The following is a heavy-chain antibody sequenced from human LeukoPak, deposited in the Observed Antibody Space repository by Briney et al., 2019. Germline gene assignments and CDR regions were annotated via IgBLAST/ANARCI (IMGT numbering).Heavy chain of an antibody. CDR2: IYDSGNT. D-gene: IGHD3-10*01. CDR3: ARRPYNALDI. Sequence: SETLSLTCTVSGGFISSDYWSWIRQPPGKGLEWIGYIYDSGNTNYNPSLKSRVAISVDTSKNQFSLKLRSVTAEDTAVYYCARRPYNALDIWGQGTMVTVSS. V-gene: IGHV4-59*08. J-gene: IGHJ3*02. CDR1: GGFISSDY.